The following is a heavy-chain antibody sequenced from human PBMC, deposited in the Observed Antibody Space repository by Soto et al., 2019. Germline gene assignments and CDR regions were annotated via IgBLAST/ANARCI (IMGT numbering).Heavy chain of an antibody. J-gene: IGHJ3*02. Sequence: QVQLVQSGAEVKKPGSSVKVSCKASGGTFSSYAISWVRQAPGQGLEWMGGIIPIFGTANYAQKFQGRVTITADESTSTAYMELSSLRSEDTAVYYCARDSPPYYYYVWGSYRHDAFDIWGQGTMVTVSS. CDR3: ARDSPPYYYYVWGSYRHDAFDI. CDR2: IIPIFGTA. CDR1: GGTFSSYA. V-gene: IGHV1-69*01. D-gene: IGHD3-16*02.